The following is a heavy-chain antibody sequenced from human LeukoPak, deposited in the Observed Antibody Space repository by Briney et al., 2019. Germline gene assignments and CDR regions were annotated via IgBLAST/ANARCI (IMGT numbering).Heavy chain of an antibody. V-gene: IGHV3-21*01. CDR2: ISTISGHI. J-gene: IGHJ4*02. D-gene: IGHD6-13*01. CDR3: ARWPIAAAPPVYYFDY. Sequence: PGGSLRLSCAASGFTFSSYNMNWVRQAPGKGLEWVSSISTISGHIYYADSVTGRFTISRDNAKNSLYLQMNSLRAEDTAVYYCARWPIAAAPPVYYFDYWGQGTLVTVSS. CDR1: GFTFSSYN.